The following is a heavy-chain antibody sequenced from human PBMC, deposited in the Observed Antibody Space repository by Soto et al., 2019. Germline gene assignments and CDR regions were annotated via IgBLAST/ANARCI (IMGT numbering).Heavy chain of an antibody. CDR2: VYYTGST. CDR1: GGSISGSY. Sequence: SETLSLTXSVSGGSISGSYWSWIRQSPGKGLEWLGYVYYTGSTNYSPSLRSRVSISVDTSKNEFSMRLSSVTAADTAVYFCARSVAVPGAHIDYWGQGTQVTVSS. CDR3: ARSVAVPGAHIDY. D-gene: IGHD6-19*01. V-gene: IGHV4-59*01. J-gene: IGHJ4*02.